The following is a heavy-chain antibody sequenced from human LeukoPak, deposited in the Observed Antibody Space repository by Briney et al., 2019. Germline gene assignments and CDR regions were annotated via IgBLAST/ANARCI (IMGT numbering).Heavy chain of an antibody. CDR1: GGSISSYY. J-gene: IGHJ4*02. V-gene: IGHV4-59*01. D-gene: IGHD5-24*01. Sequence: SETLSLTCTVSGGSISSYYWSWIRQPPGKGLEWIGYIYYSGSTNYNPSLKSRVTISVDTSKNQFSLKLSSVTAADTAVYYCARVGVSGYTDYWGQGTLVTVSS. CDR2: IYYSGST. CDR3: ARVGVSGYTDY.